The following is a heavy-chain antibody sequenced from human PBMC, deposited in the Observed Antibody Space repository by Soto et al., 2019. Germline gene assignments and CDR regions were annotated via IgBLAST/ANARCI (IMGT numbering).Heavy chain of an antibody. CDR2: ISAYNGNT. V-gene: IGHV1-18*01. J-gene: IGHJ5*02. Sequence: GASVKVSCKASGYTFTSYAMHCVRQAPGQGLEWMGWISAYNGNTNYAQKLQGRVTMTTDTSTSTAYMELRSLRSDDTAVYYCARVWYSSSWYPWAFGDNWFDPWGQGTLVTVSS. CDR1: GYTFTSYA. CDR3: ARVWYSSSWYPWAFGDNWFDP. D-gene: IGHD6-13*01.